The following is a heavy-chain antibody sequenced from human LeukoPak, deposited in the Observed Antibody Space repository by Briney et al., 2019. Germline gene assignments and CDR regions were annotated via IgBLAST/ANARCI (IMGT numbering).Heavy chain of an antibody. CDR1: GGSISSNAYY. CDR3: ARDHGIAAAGYYYYYGMDV. CDR2: IYSSVST. V-gene: IGHV4-39*07. D-gene: IGHD6-13*01. J-gene: IGHJ6*02. Sequence: SETLSLTCTVSGGSISSNAYYWAWIRQPPGKGLEWIGSIYSSVSTNYNPSLKSRVTISVDTSKNQFSLKLSSVTAADTAVYYCARDHGIAAAGYYYYYGMDVWGQGTTVTVSS.